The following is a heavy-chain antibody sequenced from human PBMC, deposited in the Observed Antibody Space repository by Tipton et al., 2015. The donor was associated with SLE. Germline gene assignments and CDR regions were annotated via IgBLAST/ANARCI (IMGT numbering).Heavy chain of an antibody. Sequence: TLSLTCTVSGGSISSGSYYWSWIRQPAGKGLEWLGRIYTSGSTNYNPSLKSRLTMSLDTSKNQFSLKLTSVTAADTAVYYCARDPYDSWSDYQATFDYWGQGTLVTVSP. V-gene: IGHV4-61*02. CDR2: IYTSGST. CDR3: ARDPYDSWSDYQATFDY. D-gene: IGHD3-3*01. CDR1: GGSISSGSYY. J-gene: IGHJ4*02.